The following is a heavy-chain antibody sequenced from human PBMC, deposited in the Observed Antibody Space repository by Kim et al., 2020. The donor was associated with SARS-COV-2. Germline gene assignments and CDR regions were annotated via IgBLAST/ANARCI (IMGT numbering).Heavy chain of an antibody. CDR1: GFTFDDYA. CDR3: AKDTRFLEWLSIHFDY. Sequence: GGSLRLSCAASGFTFDDYAMHWVRQAPGKGLEWVSLISGDGGSTYYADSVKGRFTISRDNSKNSLYLQMNSLRTEDTALYYCAKDTRFLEWLSIHFDYWGQGTLVTVSS. J-gene: IGHJ4*02. CDR2: ISGDGGST. V-gene: IGHV3-43*02. D-gene: IGHD3-3*01.